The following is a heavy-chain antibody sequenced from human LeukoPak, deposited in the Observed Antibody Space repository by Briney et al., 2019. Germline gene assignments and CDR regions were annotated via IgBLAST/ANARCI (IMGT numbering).Heavy chain of an antibody. CDR1: GGSISSSSYY. CDR2: IYYSGST. V-gene: IGHV4-39*01. CDR3: ARSLKLAYCGGDCSGSYFDY. D-gene: IGHD2-21*02. J-gene: IGHJ4*02. Sequence: PSETLSLTCTVSGGSISSSSYYWGWIRQPPGKGLEWIGSIYYSGSTYYNPSLKSRVTISVDTSKNQFSLKLSSVTAADTAVYYCARSLKLAYCGGDCSGSYFDYWGQGTLVTVSS.